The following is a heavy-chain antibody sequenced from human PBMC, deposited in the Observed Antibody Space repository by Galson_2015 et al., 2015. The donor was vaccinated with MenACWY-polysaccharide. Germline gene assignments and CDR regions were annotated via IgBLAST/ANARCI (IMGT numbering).Heavy chain of an antibody. CDR2: ISGSGLNT. V-gene: IGHV3-23*01. Sequence: SLRLSCAASGFTFSSHAMSWVRQAPGMGLEWVSTISGSGLNTYYADSVKGRFTMSRDNSKNTLYMQMNSLRAEDTAVYYCAKQIDEYYGSGNYYPPWDYWGRGTLVTVSS. CDR1: GFTFSSHA. CDR3: AKQIDEYYGSGNYYPPWDY. J-gene: IGHJ4*02. D-gene: IGHD3-10*01.